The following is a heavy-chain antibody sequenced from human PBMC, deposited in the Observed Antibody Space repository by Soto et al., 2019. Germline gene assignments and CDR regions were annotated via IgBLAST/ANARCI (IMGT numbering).Heavy chain of an antibody. J-gene: IGHJ4*02. D-gene: IGHD1-26*01. V-gene: IGHV3-23*01. CDR1: GFTFSSYA. CDR3: ATGGKAIDMGATRFDY. Sequence: EVQLLESGGGLAQPGGSLRLSCAASGFTFSSYAMIWVRQAPGKGLEWVSAISGSGGSTYYADSVKGRFTISRDNSKNSLYLQMDSVSAEGTAVYHCATGGKAIDMGATRFDYWGQGTLVTVSS. CDR2: ISGSGGST.